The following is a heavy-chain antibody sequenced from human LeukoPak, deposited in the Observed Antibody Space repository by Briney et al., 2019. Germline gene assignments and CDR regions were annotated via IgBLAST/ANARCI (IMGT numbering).Heavy chain of an antibody. V-gene: IGHV4-59*08. CDR2: IYYSGST. Sequence: SETLSLTCTVSGGSISGYYWSWIRQPPGKGLEWIGYIYYSGSTKFNPSLESRVTISVDTSKNQFSLKLISVTAANTAVYFCARLGGSYSLAAIDYWGQGTLVTVS. CDR1: GGSISGYY. J-gene: IGHJ4*02. D-gene: IGHD1-26*01. CDR3: ARLGGSYSLAAIDY.